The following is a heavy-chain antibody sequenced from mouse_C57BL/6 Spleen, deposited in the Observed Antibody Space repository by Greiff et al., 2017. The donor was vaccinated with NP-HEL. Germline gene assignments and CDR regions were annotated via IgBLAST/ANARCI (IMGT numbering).Heavy chain of an antibody. D-gene: IGHD4-1*01. CDR3: ARSEGIVGSYFDY. Sequence: VKLVESGPELVKPGASVKISCKASGYAFSSSWMNWVKQRPGKGLEWIGRIYPGDGDTNYNGKFKGKATLTADKSSSTAYMQLSSLTSEDSAVYFCARSEGIVGSYFDYWGQGTTLTVSS. CDR2: IYPGDGDT. J-gene: IGHJ2*01. V-gene: IGHV1-82*01. CDR1: GYAFSSSW.